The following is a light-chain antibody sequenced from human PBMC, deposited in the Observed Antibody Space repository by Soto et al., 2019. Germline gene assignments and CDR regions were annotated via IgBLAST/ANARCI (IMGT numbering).Light chain of an antibody. Sequence: EIVMTRSPPTLSVSPGERVTLSCRASQSVRNNFAWYQQKPGQAPRLLIYDASTRDTGIPARFSGSGSGTEFTLTISSLQSEDFAVYYCQQCNSWPYTFGQGTKLEI. CDR3: QQCNSWPYT. CDR1: QSVRNN. V-gene: IGKV3-15*01. J-gene: IGKJ2*01. CDR2: DAS.